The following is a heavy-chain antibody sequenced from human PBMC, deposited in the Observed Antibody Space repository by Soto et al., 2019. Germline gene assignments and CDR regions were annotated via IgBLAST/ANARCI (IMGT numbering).Heavy chain of an antibody. J-gene: IGHJ6*02. Sequence: RLSCAASGFTFSSYAMSWVRQAPGKGLEWVSAISGSGGSTYYADSVKGRFTISRDNSKNTLYLQMNSLRAEDTAVYYCGTSPSSYYYYYGMDVWGQGTTVTVSS. CDR2: ISGSGGST. CDR3: GTSPSSYYYYYGMDV. D-gene: IGHD2-2*01. V-gene: IGHV3-23*01. CDR1: GFTFSSYA.